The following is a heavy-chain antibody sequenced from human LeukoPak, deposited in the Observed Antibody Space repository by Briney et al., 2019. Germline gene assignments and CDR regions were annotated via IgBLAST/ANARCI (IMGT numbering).Heavy chain of an antibody. CDR3: ARGPLPYYYDSNEAVY. D-gene: IGHD3-22*01. CDR2: ISYDGSNK. CDR1: GFTFSSYA. Sequence: GGSLRLSCAASGFTFSSYAMHWVRRAPGKGLEWVAVISYDGSNKYYADSVKGRFTISRDNSKNTLYLQMNSLRAEDTAVYYCARGPLPYYYDSNEAVYWGQGTLVTVSS. J-gene: IGHJ4*02. V-gene: IGHV3-30-3*01.